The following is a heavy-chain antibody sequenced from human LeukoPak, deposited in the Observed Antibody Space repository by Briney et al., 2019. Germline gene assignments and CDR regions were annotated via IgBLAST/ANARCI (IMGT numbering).Heavy chain of an antibody. Sequence: GGSLRLSCAASGFTFSNYWMSWVRQAPGKGLEWVSAISGSGGSTYYADSVKGRFTISRDNSKNTLYLQMNSLRAEDTAVYYCAKASPYYYGSGSYYRLGPPPFDYWGQGTLVTVSS. CDR1: GFTFSNYW. V-gene: IGHV3-23*01. J-gene: IGHJ4*02. CDR2: ISGSGGST. CDR3: AKASPYYYGSGSYYRLGPPPFDY. D-gene: IGHD3-10*01.